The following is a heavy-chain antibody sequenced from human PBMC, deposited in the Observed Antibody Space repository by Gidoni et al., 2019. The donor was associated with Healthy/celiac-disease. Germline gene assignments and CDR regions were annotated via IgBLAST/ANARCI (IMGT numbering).Heavy chain of an antibody. V-gene: IGHV3-21*01. CDR1: GFTFSSYS. Sequence: EVQLVESGGGLVKPGGSLRLSCAASGFTFSSYSMNWVRQAPGKGLEWVSSISSSSSYIYYADSVKGRFTISRDNAKNSLYLQMNSLRAEDTAVYYCAREPLRIRYSGYDLGLYYFDYWGQGTLVTVSS. J-gene: IGHJ4*02. CDR2: ISSSSSYI. CDR3: AREPLRIRYSGYDLGLYYFDY. D-gene: IGHD5-12*01.